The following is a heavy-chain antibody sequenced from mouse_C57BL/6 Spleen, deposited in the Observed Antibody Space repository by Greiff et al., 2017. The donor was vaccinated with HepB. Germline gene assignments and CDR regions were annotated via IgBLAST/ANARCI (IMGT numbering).Heavy chain of an antibody. CDR2: ISDGGSYT. J-gene: IGHJ4*01. CDR1: GFTFSSYA. D-gene: IGHD1-1*01. Sequence: EVNLVESGGGLVKPGGSLKLSCAASGFTFSSYAMSWVRQTPEKRLEWVATISDGGSYTYYPDNVKGRFTISRDNAKNNLYLQRSHLKSEDTAMYYCARGDYYGSSPYAMDYWGQGTSVTVSS. CDR3: ARGDYYGSSPYAMDY. V-gene: IGHV5-4*03.